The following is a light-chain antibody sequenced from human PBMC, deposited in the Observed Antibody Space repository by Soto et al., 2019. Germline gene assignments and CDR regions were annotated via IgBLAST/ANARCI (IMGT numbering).Light chain of an antibody. J-gene: IGLJ3*02. CDR3: CSYTFSSTLVV. V-gene: IGLV2-14*02. Sequence: QSVLTQPASVSGSPGQSITISCTGTSSDVGSSNLVSWYQQHPGKAPKLMIYEGSKRPSGVSDRFSGSKTGNTASLTISGLQAEDEGDYYCCSYTFSSTLVVFGGGTKVTVL. CDR1: SSDVGSSNL. CDR2: EGS.